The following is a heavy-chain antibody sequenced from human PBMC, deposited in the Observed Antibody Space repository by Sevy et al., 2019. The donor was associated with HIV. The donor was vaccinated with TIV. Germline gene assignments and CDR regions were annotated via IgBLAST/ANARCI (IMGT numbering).Heavy chain of an antibody. CDR2: IRSKANSYAT. J-gene: IGHJ4*02. D-gene: IGHD3-10*01. CDR1: GFTFSGSA. Sequence: GESLKISCAASGFTFSGSAMHWVRQASGKGLEWVGRIRSKANSYATGYAASVKGRFTISRDDSKNTAYLQMNSLKTEDTAVYYCARTGGSFRYWGQGTLVTVSS. V-gene: IGHV3-73*01. CDR3: ARTGGSFRY.